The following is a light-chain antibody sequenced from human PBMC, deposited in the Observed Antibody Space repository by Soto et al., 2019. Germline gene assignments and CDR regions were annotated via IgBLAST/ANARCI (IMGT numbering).Light chain of an antibody. V-gene: IGLV1-47*01. CDR1: SSNIGSNY. CDR2: RNN. Sequence: QSALTQPPSASGTPGQRVTISCSGSSSNIGSNYVYWYQQLPGTAPKLLIYRNNQRPSGVPDRFSGSKSGTSASLAISGLRSEDEADYYCAAWDDSLSGNYVFGTGTKDTVL. J-gene: IGLJ1*01. CDR3: AAWDDSLSGNYV.